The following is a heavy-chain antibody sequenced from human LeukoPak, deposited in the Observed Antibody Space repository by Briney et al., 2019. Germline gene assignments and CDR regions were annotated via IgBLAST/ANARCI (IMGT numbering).Heavy chain of an antibody. CDR3: AKNRGGSYYSGSDY. CDR2: VRGGDAGT. Sequence: GGSLRLSCAASGFTFSSYAMNWVRQAPGKGLEWVSAVRGGDAGTSYADSVEGRFTISRDNSKNTLYLQMNSLRADDTAVYYCAKNRGGSYYSGSDYWGQGTLVTVSS. CDR1: GFTFSSYA. V-gene: IGHV3-23*01. D-gene: IGHD1-26*01. J-gene: IGHJ4*02.